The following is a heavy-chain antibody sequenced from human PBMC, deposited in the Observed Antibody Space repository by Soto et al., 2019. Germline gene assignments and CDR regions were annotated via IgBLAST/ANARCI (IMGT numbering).Heavy chain of an antibody. CDR3: ARDQLYYNDISGRPLNAFDV. CDR1: GFTFRNYD. Sequence: VGSLRLSCAASGFTFRNYDMNWVRQAPGKGLEWVSYIGLGSSTKYYADSVEGRFTISRDNAKNSLYLQMNSLRAEDTAVYYCARDQLYYNDISGRPLNAFDVWGQGTMVTVS. D-gene: IGHD3-22*01. CDR2: IGLGSSTK. V-gene: IGHV3-48*01. J-gene: IGHJ3*01.